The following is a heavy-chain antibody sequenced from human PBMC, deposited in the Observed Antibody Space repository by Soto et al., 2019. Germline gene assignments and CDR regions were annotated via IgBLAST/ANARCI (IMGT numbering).Heavy chain of an antibody. Sequence: QVQLVQSGAEVKKPGASVRVSCKASGYTFTDYDINWVRQAPGQGLEWMGWMTPNSGNTGYAQKFQGRLTMTRDTSRSTAYTELSSLTSEDTAVFYCASNLDGTGSCDRWGQGTLVTVSS. CDR2: MTPNSGNT. D-gene: IGHD3-10*01. J-gene: IGHJ5*02. CDR3: ASNLDGTGSCDR. CDR1: GYTFTDYD. V-gene: IGHV1-8*02.